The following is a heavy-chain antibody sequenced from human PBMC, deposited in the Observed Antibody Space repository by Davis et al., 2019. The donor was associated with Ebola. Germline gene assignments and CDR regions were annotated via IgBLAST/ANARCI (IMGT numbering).Heavy chain of an antibody. CDR2: ISWNSGSI. V-gene: IGHV3-9*01. Sequence: GGSLRLSCAASGFTFSSYAMSWVRQAPGKGLEWVSGISWNSGSIGYVDSVKGRFTISRDNAKNSLYLQMNSLRAEDTAVYYCAKTPYDFWSGYPTYYYYGMDVWGQGTTVTVSS. CDR3: AKTPYDFWSGYPTYYYYGMDV. D-gene: IGHD3-3*01. CDR1: GFTFSSYA. J-gene: IGHJ6*02.